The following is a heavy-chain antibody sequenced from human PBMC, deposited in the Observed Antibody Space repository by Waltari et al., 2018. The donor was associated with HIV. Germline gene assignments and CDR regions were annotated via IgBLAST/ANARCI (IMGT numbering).Heavy chain of an antibody. CDR2: RKQDGREI. V-gene: IGHV3-7*01. J-gene: IGHJ4*02. CDR1: GFTFSSYW. D-gene: IGHD6-13*01. Sequence: EVQLVESGGGLVQPGGSLRLSCAASGFTFSSYWMSWVRQAPGKGLEGVENRKQDGREIDYVDSVKGRFTISRDNAKNSLYLQMNSLRAEDTAVYFCARRGGRSSPLGYWGQGTLVTVSS. CDR3: ARRGGRSSPLGY.